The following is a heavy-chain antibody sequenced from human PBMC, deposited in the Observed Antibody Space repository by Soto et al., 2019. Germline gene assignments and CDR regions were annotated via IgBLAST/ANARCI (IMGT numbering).Heavy chain of an antibody. CDR1: GFTFSSYA. CDR3: AKEGYIYYDSSGYYFNHDAFDI. J-gene: IGHJ3*02. V-gene: IGHV3-23*01. Sequence: GGSLRLSCAASGFTFSSYAMSWVRQAPGKGLEWVSAISGSGGSTYYADSVKGRFTISRDNSKNTLYLQMNSLRAEDTAVYYCAKEGYIYYDSSGYYFNHDAFDIWGQGTMVTVSS. CDR2: ISGSGGST. D-gene: IGHD3-22*01.